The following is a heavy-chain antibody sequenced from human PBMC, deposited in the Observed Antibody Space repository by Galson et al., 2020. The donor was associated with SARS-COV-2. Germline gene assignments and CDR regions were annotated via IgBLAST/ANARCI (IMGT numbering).Heavy chain of an antibody. J-gene: IGHJ5*02. V-gene: IGHV4-30-2*01. Sequence: SETLSLTCAVSGGSISSGGYSWSWIRQPPGKGLEWIGYFYHSGRTYYNPSLKSRVTISVDRSKTQFSLRLSSVTAADTAVYYCARFDDWFDPWGQGTLGTVSS. CDR2: FYHSGRT. CDR1: GGSISSGGYS. CDR3: ARFDDWFDP.